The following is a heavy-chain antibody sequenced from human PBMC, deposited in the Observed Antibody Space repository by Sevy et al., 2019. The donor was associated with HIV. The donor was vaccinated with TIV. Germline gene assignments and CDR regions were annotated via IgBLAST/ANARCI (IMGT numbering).Heavy chain of an antibody. CDR2: ISSSSSYI. V-gene: IGHV3-21*01. J-gene: IGHJ4*02. Sequence: GGSLRLSCAASGFTFSSYSMNWVRQAPGKGLEWVSSISSSSSYIYYAESVKGRFTISRDNAKNSLYLQMNSLRAEDTAVYYCATLGGSSSWYGDTYYFDYWGQGTLVTVSS. CDR3: ATLGGSSSWYGDTYYFDY. CDR1: GFTFSSYS. D-gene: IGHD6-13*01.